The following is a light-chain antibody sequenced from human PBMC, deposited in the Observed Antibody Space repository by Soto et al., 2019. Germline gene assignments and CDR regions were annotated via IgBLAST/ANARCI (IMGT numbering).Light chain of an antibody. CDR2: DAS. Sequence: DIQITQSPSTLSASMGDTVTITCRASQTISTWLAWYQHKPGKAPNLLIYDASTLMSGVPSRFSGSGSGTEFTLTISSLQPGDFATYYCQQSETYPLTFGQGTLLAVK. CDR3: QQSETYPLT. V-gene: IGKV1-5*01. CDR1: QTISTW. J-gene: IGKJ5*01.